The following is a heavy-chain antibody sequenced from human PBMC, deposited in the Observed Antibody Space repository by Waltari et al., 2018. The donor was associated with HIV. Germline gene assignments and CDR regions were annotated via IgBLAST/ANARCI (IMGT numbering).Heavy chain of an antibody. Sequence: VQLVQSGAEVKKPGDSLKISCKGSGSTFTNSWIGWVRQMPGKGLECMGMMYPGDSDTRYSPSFQGQVTISADKSITTAYLQWSSLKASDTAMYYCARTVGATPENFEYWGQGTLVTVSS. D-gene: IGHD1-26*01. CDR1: GSTFTNSW. J-gene: IGHJ4*02. CDR2: MYPGDSDT. CDR3: ARTVGATPENFEY. V-gene: IGHV5-51*03.